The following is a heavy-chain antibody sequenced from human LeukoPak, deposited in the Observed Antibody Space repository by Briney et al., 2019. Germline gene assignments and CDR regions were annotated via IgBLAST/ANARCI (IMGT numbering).Heavy chain of an antibody. V-gene: IGHV3-33*01. CDR3: ARDRGQQIDY. J-gene: IGHJ4*02. Sequence: PGRSLRLSCAASGFTFSSYGIHWVRQAPGKGLEWVAVIWYDGSNKYYADSVKGRFTISRDNSKNTLYLQMNSLRAEDTAVYYCARDRGQQIDYWGQGTLVTVSS. CDR2: IWYDGSNK. CDR1: GFTFSSYG. D-gene: IGHD3-10*01.